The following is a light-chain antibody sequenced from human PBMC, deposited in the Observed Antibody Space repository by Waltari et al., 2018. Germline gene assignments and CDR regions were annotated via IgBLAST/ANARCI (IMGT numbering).Light chain of an antibody. CDR3: AAWDDSLSAVV. Sequence: QSVLTQPPSASGTPGQRVAVSCSGSTSNIGSSYVYWYQQLPGTAPKLLIVKSNPRPSGVPDRFSGSKSGTSASLAISGLRSEDEGDYFCAAWDDSLSAVVFGGGTQLTVL. J-gene: IGLJ2*01. CDR2: KSN. CDR1: TSNIGSSY. V-gene: IGLV1-47*01.